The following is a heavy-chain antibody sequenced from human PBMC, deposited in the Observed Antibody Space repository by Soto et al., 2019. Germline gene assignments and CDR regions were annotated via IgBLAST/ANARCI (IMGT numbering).Heavy chain of an antibody. Sequence: GASVKVSCKASVFTSIGISWVRQAPGQRLEWMGWISTHNGNTIYAQKFQGRVIMTMDTSTTTVYMELRSLRPDDTAVYLCAREGILGLFDAYDLWGQGTMVTVSS. J-gene: IGHJ3*01. V-gene: IGHV1-18*04. CDR3: AREGILGLFDAYDL. CDR2: ISTHNGNT. CDR1: VFTSIG. D-gene: IGHD3-3*01.